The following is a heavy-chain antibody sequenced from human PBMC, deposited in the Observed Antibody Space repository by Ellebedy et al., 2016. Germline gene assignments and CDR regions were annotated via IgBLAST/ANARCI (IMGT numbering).Heavy chain of an antibody. V-gene: IGHV3-33*01. CDR2: IWYDGKNK. CDR3: ARDATGDYGHPTGDY. Sequence: GESLKIPXAASGFSFSDYGMHWVRQAPGKGLEWVALIWYDGKNKYYGDSVKGRFTISRDDSKNRVYLQMNSLRVEDTGVYFCARDATGDYGHPTGDYWGQGTLVAVSS. CDR1: GFSFSDYG. D-gene: IGHD4-17*01. J-gene: IGHJ4*02.